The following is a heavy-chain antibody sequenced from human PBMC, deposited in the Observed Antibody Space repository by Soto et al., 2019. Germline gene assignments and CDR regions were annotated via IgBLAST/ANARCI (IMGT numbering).Heavy chain of an antibody. CDR3: ARRPVVPAAPEYYYYYGMDG. D-gene: IGHD2-2*01. V-gene: IGHV1-69*01. CDR2: IIPIFGTA. CDR1: GGTFSSYA. J-gene: IGHJ6*02. Sequence: QVQLVQSGAEVKKPGSSVKVSCKASGGTFSSYAISWVRQAPGQGLEWMGGIIPIFGTANYAQKFQGRVTITADESTSTAYMELSSLRSEDKAVYYCARRPVVPAAPEYYYYYGMDGWGQGTTVTVSS.